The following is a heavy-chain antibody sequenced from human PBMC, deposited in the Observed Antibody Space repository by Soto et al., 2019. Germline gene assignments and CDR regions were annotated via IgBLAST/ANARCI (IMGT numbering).Heavy chain of an antibody. CDR3: ALHYYDSSGYYSNY. CDR2: IYPGDSKT. Sequence: GESLKISCKGSGFSFTTYWIAWVRQMPGKGLEWMGIIYPGDSKTTYSPSFQGQVTISADKSISTAYLQWSSLKASDTAMYYCALHYYDSSGYYSNYWGQGTLVTVSS. V-gene: IGHV5-51*01. J-gene: IGHJ4*02. CDR1: GFSFTTYW. D-gene: IGHD3-22*01.